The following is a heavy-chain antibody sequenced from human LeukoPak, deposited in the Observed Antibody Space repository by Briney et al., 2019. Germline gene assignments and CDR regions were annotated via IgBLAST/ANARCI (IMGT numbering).Heavy chain of an antibody. CDR3: ARVGYSSGWYNAFDI. V-gene: IGHV3-21*01. Sequence: PGGSLRLSCAASGFTFSSYSMNWVRQAPGKGLEWVSSISSSSSYIYYADSVKGRFTISRDNAKNSLYLQMNSLRAEDTAAYYCARVGYSSGWYNAFDIWGQGTMVTVSS. CDR2: ISSSSSYI. CDR1: GFTFSSYS. D-gene: IGHD6-19*01. J-gene: IGHJ3*02.